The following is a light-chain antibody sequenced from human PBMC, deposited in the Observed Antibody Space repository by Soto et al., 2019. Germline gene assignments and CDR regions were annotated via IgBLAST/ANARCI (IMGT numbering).Light chain of an antibody. CDR2: GAS. J-gene: IGKJ1*01. V-gene: IGKV3-15*01. CDR3: LRDYKLSWWT. Sequence: EIVLTPSPAPLSLSPGERATLSCRASQSVSSFFAWYQQKPGQAPRLLIYGASPRATGIPARFSGGGSGTEFKRSDNSRLGKEDAGSSCLRDYKLSWWTFGQGTKVDIK. CDR1: QSVSSF.